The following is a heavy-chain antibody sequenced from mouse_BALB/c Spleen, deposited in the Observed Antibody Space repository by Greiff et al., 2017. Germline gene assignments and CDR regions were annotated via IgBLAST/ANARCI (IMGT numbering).Heavy chain of an antibody. Sequence: DVMLVESGGGLVQPGGSRKLSCAASGFTFSSFGMHWVRQAPEKGLEWVAYISSGSSTIYYADTVKGRFTISRDNPKNTLFLQMTSLRSEDTAMYYCARARGDYWGQGTSVTVSS. CDR2: ISSGSSTI. V-gene: IGHV5-17*02. J-gene: IGHJ4*01. CDR3: ARARGDY. CDR1: GFTFSSFG.